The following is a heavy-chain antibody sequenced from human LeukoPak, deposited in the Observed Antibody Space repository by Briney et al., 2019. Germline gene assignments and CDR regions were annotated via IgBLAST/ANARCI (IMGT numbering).Heavy chain of an antibody. Sequence: ASVKVSCKASEYTFTGYYMHWVRQAPGQGLEWMGWINPNSGGTNYAQKFQGRVTMTRDTSISTAYMELSRLRSDDTAVYYCARGCRGEFSNWFDPWGQGTLVTVSS. CDR1: EYTFTGYY. J-gene: IGHJ5*02. V-gene: IGHV1-2*02. CDR3: ARGCRGEFSNWFDP. CDR2: INPNSGGT. D-gene: IGHD3-10*01.